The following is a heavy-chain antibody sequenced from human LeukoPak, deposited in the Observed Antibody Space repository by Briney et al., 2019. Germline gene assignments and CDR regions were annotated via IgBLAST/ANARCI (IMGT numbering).Heavy chain of an antibody. CDR3: ARASLQLDY. CDR1: GFSFDNSW. J-gene: IGHJ4*02. Sequence: GGSLRLSCEGTGFSFDNSWMNWVRQAPGKGLEWVANIKSDGSEIYYVDSVKGRFTISRDNAKNSLYLQMNSLRAEDTAVYYCARASLQLDYWGQGTLVTVSS. V-gene: IGHV3-7*05. D-gene: IGHD1-1*01. CDR2: IKSDGSEI.